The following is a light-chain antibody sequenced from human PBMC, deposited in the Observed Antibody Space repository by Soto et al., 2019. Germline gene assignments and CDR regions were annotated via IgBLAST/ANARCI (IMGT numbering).Light chain of an antibody. J-gene: IGLJ3*02. CDR1: SSNIGDNY. V-gene: IGLV1-47*02. Sequence: QSVLTQPPSVSAAPGQRVNISCSGSSSNIGDNYLSWYQQLPGAAPKLLIYGNNQRPSGVPDRFSASKSDTSASLAISGLQSEDEADYYCATWDDSLIGGVFGGGTKLTVL. CDR2: GNN. CDR3: ATWDDSLIGGV.